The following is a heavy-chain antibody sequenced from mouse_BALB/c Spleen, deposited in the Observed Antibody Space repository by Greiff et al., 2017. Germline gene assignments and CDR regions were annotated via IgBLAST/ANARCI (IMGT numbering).Heavy chain of an antibody. CDR1: GFTFTDYY. J-gene: IGHJ2*01. CDR2: IRNKANGYTT. Sequence: EVQLVESGGGLVQPGGSLRLSCATSGFTFTDYYMSWVRQPPGKALEWLGFIRNKANGYTTEYSASVKGRFTISRDNSQSILYLQMNTLRAEDSATYYCARENYGSSRYFDYWGQGTTLTVSS. V-gene: IGHV7-3*02. D-gene: IGHD1-1*01. CDR3: ARENYGSSRYFDY.